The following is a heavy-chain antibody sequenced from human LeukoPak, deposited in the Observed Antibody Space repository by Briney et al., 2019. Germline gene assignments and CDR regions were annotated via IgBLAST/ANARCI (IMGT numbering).Heavy chain of an antibody. CDR3: ASSIAAAGPFDP. CDR2: INPSGGST. Sequence: ASVKVSCKASGYTFTSYYMHWVRQAPGQGLEWMGIINPSGGSTSYAQKLQGRVTMTRDTSTSTVYMELSSLRSEDTAVYYCASSIAAAGPFDPWGQGTLVTVSS. CDR1: GYTFTSYY. D-gene: IGHD6-13*01. J-gene: IGHJ5*02. V-gene: IGHV1-46*01.